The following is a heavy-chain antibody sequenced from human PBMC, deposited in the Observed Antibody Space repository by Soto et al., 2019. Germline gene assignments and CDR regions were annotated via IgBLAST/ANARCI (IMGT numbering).Heavy chain of an antibody. V-gene: IGHV1-69*01. J-gene: IGHJ4*02. CDR2: IIPIFGTA. Sequence: QVQLVQSGAEVKKPGSSVKVSCKASGGTFSSYAISWVRQAPGQGLEWMGGIIPIFGTANYAQKFQGRVTITADESTSTAYMELSSLRSEDTAVYYCAKGSRGHCTGVTCYPFDYWGQGTLVIVSS. CDR1: GGTFSSYA. D-gene: IGHD2-8*02. CDR3: AKGSRGHCTGVTCYPFDY.